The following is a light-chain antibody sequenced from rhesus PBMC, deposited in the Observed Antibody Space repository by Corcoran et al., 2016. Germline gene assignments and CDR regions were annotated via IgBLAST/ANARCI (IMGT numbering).Light chain of an antibody. CDR2: KAS. CDR1: QGISSW. V-gene: IGKV1-22*01. J-gene: IGKJ4*01. CDR3: HQYSSRPLT. Sequence: DIQMTQSPSSLSASVGDTVTITCRASQGISSWLAWYQQKPGKAPKLLIYKASMLQSGVPSRFSGRGSGTDFTLTISSLQSEDFATYYGHQYSSRPLTFGGGTKVELK.